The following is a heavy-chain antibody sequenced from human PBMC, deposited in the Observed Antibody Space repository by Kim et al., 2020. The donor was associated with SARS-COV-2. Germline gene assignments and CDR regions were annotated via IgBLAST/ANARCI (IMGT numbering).Heavy chain of an antibody. D-gene: IGHD1-26*01. CDR2: ISGSGGST. CDR1: GFTFSSYA. J-gene: IGHJ4*02. Sequence: GGSLRLSCAASGFTFSSYAMSWVRQAPGKGLEWVSGISGSGGSTYYADSVKGRFTISRDNSKNRLYLQMNCLRAEDTAVYYCRSGSYGGVNYWGQGTLVTVSS. CDR3: RSGSYGGVNY. V-gene: IGHV3-23*01.